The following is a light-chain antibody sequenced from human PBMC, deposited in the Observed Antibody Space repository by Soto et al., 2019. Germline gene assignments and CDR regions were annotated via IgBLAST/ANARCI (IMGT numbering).Light chain of an antibody. CDR1: QSVRTS. V-gene: IGKV3-11*01. CDR3: QQRNVWPPIT. Sequence: EFVFTQSPSTLSLSPGERATLSCRASQSVRTSLAWYQHKPGQAPRLVIYDASLRANGVPARFGGSGSGTDFTLTINSLEPEDFAVYYCQQRNVWPPITFGQGTRLEI. J-gene: IGKJ5*01. CDR2: DAS.